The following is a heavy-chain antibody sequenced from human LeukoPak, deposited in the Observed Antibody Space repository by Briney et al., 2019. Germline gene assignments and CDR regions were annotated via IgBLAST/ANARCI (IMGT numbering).Heavy chain of an antibody. J-gene: IGHJ4*02. CDR3: ARVGLEGDFDY. Sequence: SETLSLTCTVSGYSISSGYYWGWIRQPPGKGLEWIGSIYHSGRTYYNPSLKSRVTISVDTSKNQFSLKLSSVTAADTAVYYCARVGLEGDFDYWGQGTLVTVSS. D-gene: IGHD3/OR15-3a*01. CDR2: IYHSGRT. CDR1: GYSISSGYY. V-gene: IGHV4-38-2*02.